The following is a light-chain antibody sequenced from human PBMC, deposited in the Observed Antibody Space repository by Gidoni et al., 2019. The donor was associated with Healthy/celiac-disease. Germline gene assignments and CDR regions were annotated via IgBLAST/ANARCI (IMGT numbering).Light chain of an antibody. CDR3: QSADSSGTYVV. J-gene: IGLJ2*01. Sequence: SYELTQPPSVSVSPGQTARITCSGDALPKQYAYWYPQKPGHAPVLVIYKDSERPSGIPERFSGSSSGTTVTLTISGVQAEDEADYYCQSADSSGTYVVFGGGTKLTVL. V-gene: IGLV3-25*03. CDR2: KDS. CDR1: ALPKQY.